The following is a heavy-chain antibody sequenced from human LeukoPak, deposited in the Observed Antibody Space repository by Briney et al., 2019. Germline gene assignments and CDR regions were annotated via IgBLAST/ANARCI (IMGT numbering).Heavy chain of an antibody. CDR2: IYTSGST. D-gene: IGHD2-2*01. CDR3: ARDPRYCSSTSCYVYGMDV. V-gene: IGHV4-4*09. Sequence: PSETLSLTCTVSGGSISRYYWSWIRQPPGKGLEWIGYIYTSGSTNYNPSLKSRVTISVDTSKNQFSLKLSSVTAADTAVYYCARDPRYCSSTSCYVYGMDVWGQGTTVTVSS. J-gene: IGHJ6*02. CDR1: GGSISRYY.